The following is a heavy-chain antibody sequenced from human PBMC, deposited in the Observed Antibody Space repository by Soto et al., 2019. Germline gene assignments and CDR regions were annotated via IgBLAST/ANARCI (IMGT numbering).Heavy chain of an antibody. D-gene: IGHD6-13*01. Sequence: SETLSLTCAVYGGSFSGYYWSWIRQPPGKGLEWIGEINHSGSTNYNPSLKSRVTISVDTSKNQFSLKLSSVTAADTAVYYWGRVGYSSRPDYWGQGTLVTVSS. CDR3: GRVGYSSRPDY. CDR2: INHSGST. CDR1: GGSFSGYY. J-gene: IGHJ4*02. V-gene: IGHV4-34*01.